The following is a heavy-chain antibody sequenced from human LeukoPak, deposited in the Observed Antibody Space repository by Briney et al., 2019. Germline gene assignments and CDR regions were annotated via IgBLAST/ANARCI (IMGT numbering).Heavy chain of an antibody. J-gene: IGHJ4*02. CDR2: ISGSGGST. Sequence: GGSLRLSCAASGFTFSSYAMSWVRQAPGKGLEWVSAISGSGGSTYYADSVKGRFTISSDNSKNTLYLQMNSLRAEDTAVYYCAKDGYSSGWYPYYFDYWGQGTLVTVSS. CDR3: AKDGYSSGWYPYYFDY. D-gene: IGHD6-19*01. V-gene: IGHV3-23*01. CDR1: GFTFSSYA.